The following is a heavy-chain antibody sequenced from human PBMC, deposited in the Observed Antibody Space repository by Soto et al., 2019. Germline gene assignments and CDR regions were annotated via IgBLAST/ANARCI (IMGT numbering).Heavy chain of an antibody. CDR3: AERIAVAGRRDLDY. V-gene: IGHV3-23*01. CDR2: ISGSGGST. J-gene: IGHJ4*02. D-gene: IGHD6-19*01. CDR1: GFTFSSYS. Sequence: GGSLRLSCAASGFTFSSYSMSWVRQAPGKGLEWVSAISGSGGSTYYADSVKGRFTISRDNSKNTLYLQMNGLRAEDTAVYYCAERIAVAGRRDLDYWGQGTLVTVSS.